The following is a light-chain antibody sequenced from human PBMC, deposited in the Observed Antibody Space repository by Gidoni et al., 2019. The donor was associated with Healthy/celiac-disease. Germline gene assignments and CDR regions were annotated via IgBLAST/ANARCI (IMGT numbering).Light chain of an antibody. CDR1: QRVSSY. CDR3: QQRSNWPPT. Sequence: EIVLTQSPATLSLSPGERATLSCSASQRVSSYLAWYQQKPGQAPRLLIYDASNMATVIPASCSGSGSRTDFTLTISSQEPEDFAVYYCQQRSNWPPTFGQGTKVEIK. J-gene: IGKJ1*01. V-gene: IGKV3-11*01. CDR2: DAS.